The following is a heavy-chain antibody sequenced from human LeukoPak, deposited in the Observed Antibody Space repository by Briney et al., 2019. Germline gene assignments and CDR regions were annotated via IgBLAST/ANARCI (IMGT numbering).Heavy chain of an antibody. D-gene: IGHD4-17*01. CDR3: AKDCPSYGDCHFDY. CDR2: IKGDGSST. CDR1: GFTFSTYW. V-gene: IGHV3-74*01. J-gene: IGHJ4*02. Sequence: PGGSLRLSCAASGFTFSTYWMHWVRQAPGKGLVWVSGIKGDGSSTPYADSVKGRFTISRDNAKNTLYLQMNSLRAEDTAVYFCAKDCPSYGDCHFDYWGQGTLVTVSS.